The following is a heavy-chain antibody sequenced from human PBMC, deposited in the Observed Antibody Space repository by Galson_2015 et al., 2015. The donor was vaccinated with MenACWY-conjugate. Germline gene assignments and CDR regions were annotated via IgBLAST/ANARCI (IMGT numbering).Heavy chain of an antibody. D-gene: IGHD3-9*01. V-gene: IGHV3-53*01. CDR2: IYGGGTT. CDR3: ARGVRYFDY. J-gene: IGHJ4*02. CDR1: GFTVSSNY. Sequence: SLRLSCAASGFTVSSNYMTWVRQAPGKGLEWVSIIYGGGTTYYADSVKGRFTISRDNSKNTLYLQMNSLRAEDTDVYYCARGVRYFDYWGQGSLVTVSS.